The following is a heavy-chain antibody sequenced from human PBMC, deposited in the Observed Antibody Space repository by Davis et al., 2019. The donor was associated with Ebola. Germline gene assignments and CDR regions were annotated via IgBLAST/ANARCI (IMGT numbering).Heavy chain of an antibody. J-gene: IGHJ6*03. CDR1: GFTFSSYG. CDR2: ISYDGSNK. Sequence: PGGSLRLSCAASGFTFSSYGIHWVRQAPGKGLEWVAVISYDGSNKYYADSVKGRFTISRDNSKNTLYLQMNSLRAEDTAVYYCAKDYMDVWGQGTTVTVSS. V-gene: IGHV3-30*18. CDR3: AKDYMDV.